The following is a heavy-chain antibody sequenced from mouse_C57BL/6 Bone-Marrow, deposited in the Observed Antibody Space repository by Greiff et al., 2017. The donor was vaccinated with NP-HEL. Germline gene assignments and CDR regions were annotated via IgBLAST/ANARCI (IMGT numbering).Heavy chain of an antibody. CDR1: GFSLTSYG. CDR2: IWSGGST. D-gene: IGHD3-3*01. V-gene: IGHV2-2*01. J-gene: IGHJ3*01. Sequence: QVQLQQSGPGLVQPSQSLSITCTVSGFSLTSYGVHWVRQSPGKGLEWLGVIWSGGSTDYNAAFISRLSISKDNSKSQVFFKMNSLQADDTAIYYCARWGLGPFAYWGQGTLVTVSA. CDR3: ARWGLGPFAY.